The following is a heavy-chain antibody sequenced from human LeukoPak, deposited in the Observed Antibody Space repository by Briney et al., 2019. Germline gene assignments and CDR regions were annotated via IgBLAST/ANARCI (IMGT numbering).Heavy chain of an antibody. D-gene: IGHD2-2*01. CDR1: GFAFSDYY. V-gene: IGHV3-11*01. CDR2: ISNSDSAI. J-gene: IGHJ6*02. CDR3: ARRNAYCSSSSCSRASYYYYGMDV. Sequence: GGSLRLSCAASGFAFSDYYMSWIRQAPGKGLEYVSDISNSDSAIYYADSVKGRFTISRDNAKNSLFLQMNSLRAEDTAVYYCARRNAYCSSSSCSRASYYYYGMDVWDQGTTVTVSS.